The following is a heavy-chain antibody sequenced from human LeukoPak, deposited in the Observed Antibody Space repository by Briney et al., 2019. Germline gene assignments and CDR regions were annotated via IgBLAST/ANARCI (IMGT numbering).Heavy chain of an antibody. V-gene: IGHV1-2*02. CDR1: GYTFTGYY. CDR2: INPNSGGT. CDR3: ARSASYDFWSGYYY. Sequence: VASVKVSCKASGYTFTGYYTHWVRQAPGQGLEWMGWINPNSGGTNYAQKFQGRVTMTRDTSISTAYMELSRLRSDDTAVYYCARSASYDFWSGYYYWGQGTLVTVSS. D-gene: IGHD3-3*01. J-gene: IGHJ4*02.